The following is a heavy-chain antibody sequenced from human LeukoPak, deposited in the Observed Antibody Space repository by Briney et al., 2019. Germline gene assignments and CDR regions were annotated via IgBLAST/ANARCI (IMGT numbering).Heavy chain of an antibody. V-gene: IGHV3-23*01. CDR1: GFTFNNYA. CDR2: IDGNGAAT. CDR3: ANGLAASGNFLLRDYYYFIDV. J-gene: IGHJ6*03. D-gene: IGHD1-26*01. Sequence: GGSLRLSCVASGFTFNNYAMHWFRQAPGKGLEWVSTIDGNGAATYYADSFKGRFLISRDDSKNTVYLRMNKLRVEDSGLYYCANGLAASGNFLLRDYYYFIDVWGKGTTVIVS.